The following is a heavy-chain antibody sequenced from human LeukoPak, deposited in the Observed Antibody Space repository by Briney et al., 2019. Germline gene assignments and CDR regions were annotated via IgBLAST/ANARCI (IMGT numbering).Heavy chain of an antibody. Sequence: SETLSLTCTVSGGSISRGGYYWGWIRQHPGKGLEWIGYIYYSGSTYYNPSLKSRVTISVDTSKNQFPLQLSSVTAADTAVYYCARGACSGGSCYEFDYWGQGTLVTVSS. D-gene: IGHD2-15*01. CDR2: IYYSGST. CDR1: GGSISRGGYY. CDR3: ARGACSGGSCYEFDY. J-gene: IGHJ4*02. V-gene: IGHV4-31*03.